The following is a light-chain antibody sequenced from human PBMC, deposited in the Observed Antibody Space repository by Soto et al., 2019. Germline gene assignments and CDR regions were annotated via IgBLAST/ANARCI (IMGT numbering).Light chain of an antibody. CDR1: TSNIGRNP. CDR2: STS. Sequence: QSVLTQPPSASGTPGQRVTISCSGTTSNIGRNPVNWYQQLPGTAPKLLIYSTSQRPSGVPDRFSGSRSGTSASLAISGLQSEDEADYYCAAWDDSLSGHVVFGGGTKLTVL. CDR3: AAWDDSLSGHVV. J-gene: IGLJ2*01. V-gene: IGLV1-44*01.